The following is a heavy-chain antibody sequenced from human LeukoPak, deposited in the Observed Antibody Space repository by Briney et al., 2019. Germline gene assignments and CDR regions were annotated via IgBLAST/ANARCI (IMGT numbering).Heavy chain of an antibody. J-gene: IGHJ3*02. CDR1: GGSISSYY. Sequence: SETLSLTCTVSGGSISSYYWSWIRQPPGKGLEWIGYIYYSGSTNYNPSLKSRVTISVDTSKNQFSLKLSSVTAADTAVYYCARVRGPFVGVPIGNAFDIWGQGTMVTVSS. D-gene: IGHD2-2*01. CDR3: ARVRGPFVGVPIGNAFDI. CDR2: IYYSGST. V-gene: IGHV4-59*01.